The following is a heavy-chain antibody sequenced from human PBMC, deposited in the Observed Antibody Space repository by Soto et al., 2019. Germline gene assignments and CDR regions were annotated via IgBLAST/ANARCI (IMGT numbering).Heavy chain of an antibody. Sequence: GGSLRLSCVASGFTFSSYAMSWVRQAPGKGLEWVSSISGTGGSTYYADSVKGRFTISRDNSKNTVYLQVNSLRAEDTAVYYCGKGLDGSYYYGMDVWGQGTTVTVSS. V-gene: IGHV3-23*01. J-gene: IGHJ6*02. CDR1: GFTFSSYA. CDR3: GKGLDGSYYYGMDV. CDR2: ISGTGGST. D-gene: IGHD3-9*01.